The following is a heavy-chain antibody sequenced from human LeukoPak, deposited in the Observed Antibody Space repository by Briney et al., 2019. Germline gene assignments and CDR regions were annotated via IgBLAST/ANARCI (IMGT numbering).Heavy chain of an antibody. CDR1: GFTFDDYA. Sequence: GGSLRLSCAASGFTFDDYAMHWVRQAPGKGLEWVSGISWNSGSIGYADSVKGLFTISRDNAKNSLYLQMNSLRAEDTALYYCAKDTDVAVAGTGGDYGMDVWGQGTTVTVSS. CDR3: AKDTDVAVAGTGGDYGMDV. D-gene: IGHD6-19*01. V-gene: IGHV3-9*01. J-gene: IGHJ6*02. CDR2: ISWNSGSI.